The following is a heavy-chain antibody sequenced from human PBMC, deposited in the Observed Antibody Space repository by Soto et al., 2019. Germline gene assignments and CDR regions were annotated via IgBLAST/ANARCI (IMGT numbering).Heavy chain of an antibody. CDR2: ISGSGGSR. CDR1: GFTFSSYA. CDR3: AKDTIEVVPAIFDY. Sequence: HPGGSLRLSCAASGFTFSSYAMNWVRQAPGKGLEWVSGISGSGGSRYYADSVKGRFTISRDNSKNTLYVQMNSLRAEDTAVYYCAKDTIEVVPAIFDYWGQGALVTVSS. D-gene: IGHD2-2*01. V-gene: IGHV3-23*01. J-gene: IGHJ4*02.